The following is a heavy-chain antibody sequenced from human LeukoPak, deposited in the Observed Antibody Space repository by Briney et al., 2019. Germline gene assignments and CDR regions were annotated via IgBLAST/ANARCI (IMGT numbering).Heavy chain of an antibody. CDR3: AKVRARYSGSYADY. CDR1: GFTFSSYA. CDR2: ISGSGDST. J-gene: IGHJ4*02. D-gene: IGHD1-26*01. Sequence: GGSLRLSCAASGFTFSSYAMSWVRQAPGKGLEWVSAISGSGDSTYYADSVKGRFTISRDNSKNTLYLQMNSLRAEDTAVYYCAKVRARYSGSYADYWGQGTLVTVSS. V-gene: IGHV3-23*01.